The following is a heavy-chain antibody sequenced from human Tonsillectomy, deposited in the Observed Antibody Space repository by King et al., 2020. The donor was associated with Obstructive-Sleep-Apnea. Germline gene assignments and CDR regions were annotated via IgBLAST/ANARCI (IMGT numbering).Heavy chain of an antibody. J-gene: IGHJ4*02. CDR3: AKMLEQWLVRWEVFDY. D-gene: IGHD6-19*01. V-gene: IGHV3-30*18. CDR1: GFTFSSYG. Sequence: VQLVESGGGVVQPGRSLRLSCAASGFTFSSYGMHWVRQAPGKGLEWVSVISYDGSNKYYADSVKGRFTSSRDNSKNTLYLQMNSMIAEETAVYYCAKMLEQWLVRWEVFDYWGQGTLVTVSS. CDR2: ISYDGSNK.